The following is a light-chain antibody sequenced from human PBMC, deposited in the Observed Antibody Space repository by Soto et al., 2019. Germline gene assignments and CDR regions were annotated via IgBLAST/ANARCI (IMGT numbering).Light chain of an antibody. J-gene: IGKJ3*01. CDR2: AAS. CDR3: QQYYSYPGT. CDR1: QGISSW. V-gene: IGKV1-12*01. Sequence: DIQMTQAPSSVSASVGDRVTITCRASQGISSWLAWYQHKPGKAPKLLIYAASSLQSGVPSRFSGSGSGTDFTLTISCLQSEDFATYYCQQYYSYPGTFGPGTKVDIK.